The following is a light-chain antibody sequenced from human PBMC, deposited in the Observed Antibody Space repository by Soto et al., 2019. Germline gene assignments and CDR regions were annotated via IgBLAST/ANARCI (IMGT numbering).Light chain of an antibody. J-gene: IGKJ3*01. V-gene: IGKV3-15*01. CDR2: GAS. CDR3: QHYKAWVWP. CDR1: QSVSSSY. Sequence: EIVLTQSPGTLSLSHGERATLSCRASQSVSSSYLAWYQQKPGQAPMLLIYGASTRATGIPARFSGSGSGTEFTLTISSLQSEDLAVYFCQHYKAWVWPFCHGTNVDIK.